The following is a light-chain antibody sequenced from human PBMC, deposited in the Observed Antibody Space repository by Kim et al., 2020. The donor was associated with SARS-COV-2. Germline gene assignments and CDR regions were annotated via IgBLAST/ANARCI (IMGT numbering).Light chain of an antibody. J-gene: IGKJ5*01. CDR2: DAS. CDR3: QQRSNWLFT. V-gene: IGKV3-11*01. Sequence: EIVLTQSPAPLSLSPGERATLSCRASQSVSSYLAWYQQKPGQAPRFLIYDASNRATGIPARFSGSGSGTDFTLTISSLEPEDFAVYYCQQRSNWLFTFGQGTRLEIK. CDR1: QSVSSY.